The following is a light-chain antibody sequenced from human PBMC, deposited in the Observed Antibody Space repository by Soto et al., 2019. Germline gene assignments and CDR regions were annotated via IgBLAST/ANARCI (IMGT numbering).Light chain of an antibody. Sequence: EIVLTQSPVTLSLSPGERATLSCRASQSVSSSLAWYQQKPGQRPRLLVYEASKRATGIPARFSGSGSGTDFTLTIISLEPEDFAVYYCQQRSNWPLFTFGPGTKVDIK. V-gene: IGKV3-11*01. J-gene: IGKJ3*01. CDR3: QQRSNWPLFT. CDR2: EAS. CDR1: QSVSSS.